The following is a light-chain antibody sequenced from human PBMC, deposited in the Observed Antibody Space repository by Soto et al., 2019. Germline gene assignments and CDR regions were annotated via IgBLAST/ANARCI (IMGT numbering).Light chain of an antibody. CDR3: SSYTSSSTPFYV. V-gene: IGLV2-14*01. J-gene: IGLJ1*01. Sequence: QSVLTQPASVSGSPGQSITISCTGTSSDVGGYNYVSWYQQHPGKAPKLMIYDVSNRPSGVSNRFSGSKSGNTASLTISGLQAVDEADYYCSSYTSSSTPFYVFGTGTKVTVL. CDR2: DVS. CDR1: SSDVGGYNY.